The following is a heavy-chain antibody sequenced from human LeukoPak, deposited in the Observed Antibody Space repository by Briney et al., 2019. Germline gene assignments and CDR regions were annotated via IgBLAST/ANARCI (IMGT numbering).Heavy chain of an antibody. CDR3: ARHQQLEYYFDY. V-gene: IGHV3-33*08. Sequence: TGGSLRLSCAASGFTFSSYGMHWVRQAPGKGLEWVAFIRYDGSNKYYADSVKGRFTISRDNSKNTLYLQMNSLRAEDTALYYCARHQQLEYYFDYWGQGTLVTVSS. CDR1: GFTFSSYG. D-gene: IGHD6-13*01. CDR2: IRYDGSNK. J-gene: IGHJ4*02.